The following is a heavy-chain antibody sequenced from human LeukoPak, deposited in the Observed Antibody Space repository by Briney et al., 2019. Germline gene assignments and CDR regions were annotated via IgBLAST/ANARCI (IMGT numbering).Heavy chain of an antibody. CDR3: ARGNIATRRGENWFDP. CDR1: GYTFTGDF. J-gene: IGHJ5*02. V-gene: IGHV1-2*02. D-gene: IGHD6-6*01. CDR2: INSDSGGT. Sequence: ASVKVSCKASGYTFTGDFIHWVRQAPGQGLEWMGWINSDSGGTNYARKFQGRVTMTRDTSISTAYMEPSSLRSDDTAVFYCARGNIATRRGENWFDPWGQGTLVTVSS.